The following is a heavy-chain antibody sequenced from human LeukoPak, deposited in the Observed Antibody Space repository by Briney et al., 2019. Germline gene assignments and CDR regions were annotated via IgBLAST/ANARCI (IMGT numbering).Heavy chain of an antibody. D-gene: IGHD3-10*01. V-gene: IGHV3-23*01. CDR1: GFTFTDYA. CDR2: ISGDGGGYT. CDR3: AKDLTSGSGSYDY. J-gene: IGHJ4*02. Sequence: GGSLRLSCTASGFTFTDYAMRWVRQAPGEGLEWVSAISGDGGGYTYYADSVKGRFTISRVNSKSTLYLEMNSLRAEDTAVYYCAKDLTSGSGSYDYWGQGTLVTVSS.